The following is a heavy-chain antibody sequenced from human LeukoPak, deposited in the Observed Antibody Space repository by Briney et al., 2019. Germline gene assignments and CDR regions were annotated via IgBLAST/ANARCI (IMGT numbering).Heavy chain of an antibody. CDR2: IYARGSA. D-gene: IGHD1-26*01. CDR1: GGSINSHY. Sequence: SETLPLTCSVSGGSINSHYLSWIRQPAGKGLEWIGRIYARGSADYNPSLKSRVTMSVDTSKNQFSLKLTSVTAADTAVYYCARDRMGATPDYWGQGALVTVSS. J-gene: IGHJ4*02. V-gene: IGHV4-4*07. CDR3: ARDRMGATPDY.